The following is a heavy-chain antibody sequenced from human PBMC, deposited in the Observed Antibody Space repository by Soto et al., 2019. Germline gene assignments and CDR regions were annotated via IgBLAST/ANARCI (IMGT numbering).Heavy chain of an antibody. Sequence: ASVKVSCKVSGYTLNELSMHWVQQAPGKGLEWMGGFDPEDGETVYAQIFQGRVTMTEDTSTDTANMELNSLTSEDTAVYYCATGGLAGDFDFWGQGTLVTVAS. CDR2: FDPEDGET. CDR1: GYTLNELS. J-gene: IGHJ4*02. V-gene: IGHV1-24*01. D-gene: IGHD3-10*01. CDR3: ATGGLAGDFDF.